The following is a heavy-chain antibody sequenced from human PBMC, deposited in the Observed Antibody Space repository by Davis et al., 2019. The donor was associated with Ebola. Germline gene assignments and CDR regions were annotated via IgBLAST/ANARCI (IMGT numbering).Heavy chain of an antibody. CDR3: ARGDVLVPAATGNNHYYNYYGMDV. D-gene: IGHD2-2*01. CDR1: GYTFTNYY. CDR2: INPSGGST. Sequence: ASVKVSCKASGYTFTNYYMHWVRQAPGQGLEWMGIINPSGGSTSYAQKFQGRVTMTRDTSTSTVYMELSSLRSEDTAVYYCARGDVLVPAATGNNHYYNYYGMDVWGQGTTVTVSS. J-gene: IGHJ6*02. V-gene: IGHV1-46*01.